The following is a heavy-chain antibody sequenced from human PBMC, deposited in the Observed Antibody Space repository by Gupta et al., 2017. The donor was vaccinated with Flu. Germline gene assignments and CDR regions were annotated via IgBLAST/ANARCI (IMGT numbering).Heavy chain of an antibody. Sequence: EVQLVESGGTLVEPGGSLRLSCVGSGFPFTDAWMSWVRQAPGKGLEGVASLKSLGSGGTTHCAAPVKGRFTMYRDDSKNSVYLQMNSLKIEDTAVYYCTGFTKVTTPGHWGQGTLVTVSS. CDR2: LKSLGSGGTT. J-gene: IGHJ4*02. CDR1: GFPFTDAW. D-gene: IGHD1-1*01. CDR3: TGFTKVTTPGH. V-gene: IGHV3-15*02.